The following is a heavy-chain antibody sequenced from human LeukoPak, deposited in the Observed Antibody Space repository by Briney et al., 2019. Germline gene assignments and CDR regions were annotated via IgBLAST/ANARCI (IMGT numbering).Heavy chain of an antibody. CDR2: IGTAGDT. J-gene: IGHJ3*02. V-gene: IGHV3-13*01. D-gene: IGHD3-9*01. CDR1: GFTFSSYD. Sequence: GGSLRLSCAASGFTFSSYDMHWVRQATGKGLEWVSAIGTAGDTYYPGSVKGRFTISRENAKNSLYLQMNSLRAGDTAVYYCAGSRFIRYFDWLLSPGTFDIWGQGTMVTVSS. CDR3: AGSRFIRYFDWLLSPGTFDI.